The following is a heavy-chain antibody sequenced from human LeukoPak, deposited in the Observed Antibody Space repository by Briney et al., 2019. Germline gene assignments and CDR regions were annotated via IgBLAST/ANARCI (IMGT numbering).Heavy chain of an antibody. J-gene: IGHJ4*02. CDR3: ARGMIVVVIHPFDY. Sequence: SETLSLTCAVYGGSFSGYYWSWIRQPPGKGLEWIGEINHSGSTYYNPSLKSRVTISVDTSKNQFSLKLSSVTAADTAVYYCARGMIVVVIHPFDYWGQGTLVTVSS. CDR1: GGSFSGYY. V-gene: IGHV4-34*01. CDR2: INHSGST. D-gene: IGHD3-22*01.